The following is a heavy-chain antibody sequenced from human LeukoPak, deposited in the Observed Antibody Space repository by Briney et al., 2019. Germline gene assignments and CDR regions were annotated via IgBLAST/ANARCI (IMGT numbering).Heavy chain of an antibody. Sequence: GASVKVSCKASGYTXTGYYMHWVRQAPGQGLEWMGWINPNSGGTNYAQKFQGRVTMTRDTSISTAYMELSRLRSDDTAVYYCAREPPRQQQLGWFDPWGQGTLVTVSS. D-gene: IGHD6-13*01. J-gene: IGHJ5*02. CDR3: AREPPRQQQLGWFDP. V-gene: IGHV1-2*02. CDR1: GYTXTGYY. CDR2: INPNSGGT.